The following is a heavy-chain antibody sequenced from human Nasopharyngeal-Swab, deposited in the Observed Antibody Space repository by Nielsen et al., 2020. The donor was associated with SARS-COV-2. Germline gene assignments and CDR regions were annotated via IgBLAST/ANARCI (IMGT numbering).Heavy chain of an antibody. V-gene: IGHV4-59*01. J-gene: IGHJ4*02. CDR2: IYYSGST. CDR1: GGSISSYY. CDR3: APLMGSSWYVFDN. D-gene: IGHD6-13*01. Sequence: SETLSLTCTVSGGSISSYYWSWIRQPPGKGLEWIGYIYYSGSTNYNPSLKSRVTISVDTSKNQFSLKLSSVTAADTAVYYCAPLMGSSWYVFDNWGQGTLVTVSS.